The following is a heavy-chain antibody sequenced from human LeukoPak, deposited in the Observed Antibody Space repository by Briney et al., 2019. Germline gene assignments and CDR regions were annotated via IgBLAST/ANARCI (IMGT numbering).Heavy chain of an antibody. V-gene: IGHV3-15*04. CDR3: TTYGSGRKFGY. CDR2: IESKTDGGTT. Sequence: GGSHRLSCAASGFSFSDAWMSWVRQIPGKGLEWVGRIESKTDGGTTDYAAPVKGRFTISRDDSTNTLYLQMNSLKSEDTAVYYCTTYGSGRKFGYWGQGILVTVSS. CDR1: GFSFSDAW. D-gene: IGHD3-10*01. J-gene: IGHJ4*02.